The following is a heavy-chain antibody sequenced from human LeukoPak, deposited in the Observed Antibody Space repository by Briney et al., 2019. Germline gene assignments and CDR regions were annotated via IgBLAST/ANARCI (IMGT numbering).Heavy chain of an antibody. CDR3: ARDLLGIGPSTGDYYYYMDV. CDR1: GYSISSGYY. Sequence: SETLSLTCTVSGYSISSGYYWGWIRQPPGKGLEWIGSIYHSGSTYYNPSLKSRVTISVDTSKNQFSLKLSSVTAADTAVYYCARDLLGIGPSTGDYYYYMDVWGKGTTVTVSS. D-gene: IGHD2-8*02. CDR2: IYHSGST. V-gene: IGHV4-38-2*02. J-gene: IGHJ6*03.